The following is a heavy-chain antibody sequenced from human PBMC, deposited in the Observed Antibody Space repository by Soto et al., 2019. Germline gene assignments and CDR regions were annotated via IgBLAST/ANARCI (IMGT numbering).Heavy chain of an antibody. CDR2: ISYDGNNK. J-gene: IGHJ4*02. Sequence: GGSLRLSCAASGFTFSRYGMHWVRQAPGKGLEWVAVISYDGNNKYYADSVKGRFTISRENSKNTVHLQMNSLKTEDTAVYGCAKDGDYSNYFEYWGQGALVTVSS. D-gene: IGHD4-4*01. V-gene: IGHV3-30*18. CDR1: GFTFSRYG. CDR3: AKDGDYSNYFEY.